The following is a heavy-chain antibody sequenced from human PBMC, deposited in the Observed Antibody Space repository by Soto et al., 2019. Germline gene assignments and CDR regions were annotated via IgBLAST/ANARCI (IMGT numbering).Heavy chain of an antibody. D-gene: IGHD3-3*01. J-gene: IGHJ4*02. Sequence: QVQLVQSGAEVKKPGASVKVSCKASGYTFTSYRISWVRQAPGQGLEWMGWISAYNGNTNYAQKLQGRVTMTTDTSTSTAYMELRSLRSDDTAVYYCAGERITIFGVPENSDYWGQGTLVTVSS. CDR2: ISAYNGNT. CDR3: AGERITIFGVPENSDY. CDR1: GYTFTSYR. V-gene: IGHV1-18*04.